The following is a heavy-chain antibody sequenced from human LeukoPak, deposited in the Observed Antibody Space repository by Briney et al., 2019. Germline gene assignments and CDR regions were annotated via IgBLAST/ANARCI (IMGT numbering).Heavy chain of an antibody. CDR3: ASLVGATRGY. V-gene: IGHV3-23*01. J-gene: IGHJ4*02. CDR2: ISGSGGST. Sequence: GGSLRLSCAAPGFTFSSYAMSWVRQAPGKGLEWVSAISGSGGSTYYADSVKGRFTISRDNAKNTLYLQMNSLRAEDTAVYYCASLVGATRGYWGQGTLVTVSS. D-gene: IGHD1-26*01. CDR1: GFTFSSYA.